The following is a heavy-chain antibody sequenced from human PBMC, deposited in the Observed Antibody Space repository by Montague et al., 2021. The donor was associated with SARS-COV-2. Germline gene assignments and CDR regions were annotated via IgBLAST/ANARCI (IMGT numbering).Heavy chain of an antibody. CDR3: ARGERGAWYNHYFDY. CDR2: VYYSGST. CDR1: GDSISIYY. J-gene: IGHJ4*02. Sequence: SETLSLTCTVSGDSISIYYWSWIRQPPGKGLEWIGYVYYSGSTNYNPSLKSRVTISVDTPKNQSSLKLMSVTAADTAVYYCARGERGAWYNHYFDYWGQGALVTVSS. V-gene: IGHV4-59*13. D-gene: IGHD6-19*01.